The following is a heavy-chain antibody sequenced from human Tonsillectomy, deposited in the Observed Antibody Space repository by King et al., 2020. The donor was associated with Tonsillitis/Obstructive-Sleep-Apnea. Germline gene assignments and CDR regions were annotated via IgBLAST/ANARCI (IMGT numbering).Heavy chain of an antibody. CDR2: IKTNTGNP. Sequence: QLVQSGSELKKPGASVRVSCKASGYTFTNYALNWVRQAPGQGLEWMGWIKTNTGNPTYAQGFTGRFVFSLDTSVSTAYLRISSLKAEDTAVYYCARDLNYDFWSVYSNDAFDIWGQGTMVTVSS. V-gene: IGHV7-4-1*02. CDR3: ARDLNYDFWSVYSNDAFDI. D-gene: IGHD3-3*01. CDR1: GYTFTNYA. J-gene: IGHJ3*02.